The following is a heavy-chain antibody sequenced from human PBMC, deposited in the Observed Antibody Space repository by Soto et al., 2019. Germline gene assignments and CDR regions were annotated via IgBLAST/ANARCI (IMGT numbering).Heavy chain of an antibody. CDR2: IYYSGST. D-gene: IGHD3-9*01. CDR1: GGSISSGGYY. Sequence: PSETLSLTCTVSGGSISSGGYYWSWIRQHPGKGLEWIGYIYYSGSTYYNPSLKSRVAISVDTSKNQFSLKLSSVTAADTAVYYCARAIAYYDILTGYWIDPWGQGTLVTSPQ. V-gene: IGHV4-31*03. CDR3: ARAIAYYDILTGYWIDP. J-gene: IGHJ5*02.